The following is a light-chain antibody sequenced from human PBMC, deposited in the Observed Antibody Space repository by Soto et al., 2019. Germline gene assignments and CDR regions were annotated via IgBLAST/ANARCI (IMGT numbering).Light chain of an antibody. CDR2: EVS. CDR3: SSYTSSSTYV. V-gene: IGLV2-14*01. Sequence: SALTQPASVSGSPGQSITISCTGTSSDVGYYNYVSWYQHHPGNAPKLMIYEVSNRPSGVSNRFSGSKSANTASLTISGLQADDEADYYCSSYTSSSTYVFGTGTKVTVL. CDR1: SSDVGYYNY. J-gene: IGLJ1*01.